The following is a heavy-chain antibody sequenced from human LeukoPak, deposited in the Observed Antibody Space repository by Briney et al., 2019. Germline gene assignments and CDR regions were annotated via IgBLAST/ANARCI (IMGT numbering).Heavy chain of an antibody. CDR3: ARDSFGAFDN. CDR1: GGSISSSSYY. Sequence: SETLSLTCTVSGGSISSSSYYWGWIRQPPGKGLEWIGSIYYSGSTYYNPSLKSRVTISVDTSKNQFSLKLSSVTAADTAVYYCARDSFGAFDNWGQGTMVTVSS. CDR2: IYYSGST. V-gene: IGHV4-39*07. D-gene: IGHD3-10*01. J-gene: IGHJ3*02.